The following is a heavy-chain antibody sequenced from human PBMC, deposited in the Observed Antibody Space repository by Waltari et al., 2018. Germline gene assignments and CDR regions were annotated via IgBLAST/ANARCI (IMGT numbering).Heavy chain of an antibody. CDR2: IYYSGST. Sequence: QVQLQESGPGLVKPSETLSLTCPVSGGSISSYYWSWIRQPPGKGLEWIGYIYYSGSTNYNPSLKSRVTISVDTSKNQFSLKLSSVTAADTAVYYCARVLGYCSGGSCYPDAFDIWGQGTMVTVSS. V-gene: IGHV4-59*01. CDR3: ARVLGYCSGGSCYPDAFDI. J-gene: IGHJ3*02. CDR1: GGSISSYY. D-gene: IGHD2-15*01.